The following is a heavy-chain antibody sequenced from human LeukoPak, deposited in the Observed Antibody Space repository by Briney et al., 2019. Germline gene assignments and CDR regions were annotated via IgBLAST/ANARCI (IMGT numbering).Heavy chain of an antibody. J-gene: IGHJ4*02. Sequence: GKSLRLSCAASGLTVSIYTMHWVRQASGKGLEWVALISYDGTNKYCADSVKGRFTISRDNSKSTLYLQMNSLRAEDTAVYYCARAVGDCSGGSCYSELDYWGQGALVTVSS. V-gene: IGHV3-30*01. D-gene: IGHD2-15*01. CDR1: GLTVSIYT. CDR3: ARAVGDCSGGSCYSELDY. CDR2: ISYDGTNK.